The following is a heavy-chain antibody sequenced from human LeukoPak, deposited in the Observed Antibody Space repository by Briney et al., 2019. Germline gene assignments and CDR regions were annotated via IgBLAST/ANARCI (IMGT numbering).Heavy chain of an antibody. CDR1: GGTFSSYA. CDR3: AVGGYCSGGSCYWFDP. V-gene: IGHV1-69*01. CDR2: IIPIFGTA. J-gene: IGHJ5*02. Sequence: SVKVSCKASGGTFSSYAISWVRQAPGQGLEWMGGIIPIFGTANYAQKFQGRVTITADESTSTAYMELSSLRSEDTAVYYCAVGGYCSGGSCYWFDPWGQGTLVTVSS. D-gene: IGHD2-15*01.